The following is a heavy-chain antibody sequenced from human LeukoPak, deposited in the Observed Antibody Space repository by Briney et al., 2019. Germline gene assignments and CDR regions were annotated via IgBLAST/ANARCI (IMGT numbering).Heavy chain of an antibody. CDR2: ISGSGGNT. V-gene: IGHV3-23*01. CDR3: AKEVLSFGAAEN. CDR1: GFTFSTYA. D-gene: IGHD6-13*01. Sequence: GGSLRLSCAASGFTFSTYAMSRVRQAPGKGLEWVSAISGSGGNTYYPDSVKGRFTISRDNSKNTLYLQMNSLRAEDTAVYYCAKEVLSFGAAENWGQGTLVTVSS. J-gene: IGHJ4*02.